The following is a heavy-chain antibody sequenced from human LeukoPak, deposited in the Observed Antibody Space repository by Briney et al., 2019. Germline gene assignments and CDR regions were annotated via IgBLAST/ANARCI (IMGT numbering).Heavy chain of an antibody. CDR3: ARDIAVAGEPDY. J-gene: IGHJ4*02. CDR2: ISANTGNT. D-gene: IGHD6-19*01. Sequence: GASVKVPCKTSGYTFTNYGFTWVRQAPGQGLEWMGWISANTGNTNYAQKFQGRVTMTTDTSTSTAYMDLRSLRFDDTAVYYCARDIAVAGEPDYWGQGTLVTVSS. V-gene: IGHV1-18*01. CDR1: GYTFTNYG.